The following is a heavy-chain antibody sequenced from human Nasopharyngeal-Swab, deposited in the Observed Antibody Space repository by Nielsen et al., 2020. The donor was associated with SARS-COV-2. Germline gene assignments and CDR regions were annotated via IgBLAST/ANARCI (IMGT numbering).Heavy chain of an antibody. CDR3: ARPNDYGTDAFDI. Sequence: GESLKIYCKGSGYIFTNYWIAWVRQMPGKGLELMGILYPGDSETRNSPSFQGQFTISADKSISTAYLQWSSLKASDTAIYYCARPNDYGTDAFDIWGQGTMVTVSS. V-gene: IGHV5-51*01. J-gene: IGHJ3*02. CDR2: LYPGDSET. CDR1: GYIFTNYW. D-gene: IGHD4-17*01.